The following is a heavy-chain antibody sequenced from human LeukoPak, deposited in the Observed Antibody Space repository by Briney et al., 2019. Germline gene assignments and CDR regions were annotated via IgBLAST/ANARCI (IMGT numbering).Heavy chain of an antibody. CDR2: IYFGGST. D-gene: IGHD3-3*01. CDR1: GDSISSFY. J-gene: IGHJ4*02. V-gene: IGHV4-4*07. CDR3: ARGSTIFGVVNYFDY. Sequence: PSETLSLTCNVSGDSISSFYWNWIRQSAGKGLEWIGRIYFGGSTYSSPSLKSRVTMSLDTSKNQFSLKLSSVTAADTAVYYCARGSTIFGVVNYFDYWGQGTLVTVSS.